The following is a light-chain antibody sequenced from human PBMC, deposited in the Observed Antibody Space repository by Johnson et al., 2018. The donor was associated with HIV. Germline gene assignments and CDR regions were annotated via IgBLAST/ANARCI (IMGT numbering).Light chain of an antibody. J-gene: IGLJ1*01. V-gene: IGLV1-51*02. Sequence: QSVLTQPPSMSAAPGQKVTISCSGSSSNIGNNYVSWYQQLPGTAPKLLIFENNKRPSGIPDRFSGSKSGTSATLGITGLQTGDEADYYCGTWDDSLTAGVVGSGTKDTVL. CDR2: ENN. CDR1: SSNIGNNY. CDR3: GTWDDSLTAGV.